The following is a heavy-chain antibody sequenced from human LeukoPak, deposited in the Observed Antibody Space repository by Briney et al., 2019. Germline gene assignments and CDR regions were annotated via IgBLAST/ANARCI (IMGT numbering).Heavy chain of an antibody. D-gene: IGHD3-10*01. CDR2: LTTNDNS. J-gene: IGHJ3*01. CDR3: ARQSAIRYSYGSGTFYTKVHAFDL. Sequence: GGSLRLSCAASGFSLNVSDIHWVRQAPGQGLEWVSSLTTNDNSYYSDSVRGRFSVSRENGANSFYLQMNSLRAGDTAVYYCARQSAIRYSYGSGTFYTKVHAFDLWGQGTEVTVSS. CDR1: GFSLNVSD. V-gene: IGHV3-13*04.